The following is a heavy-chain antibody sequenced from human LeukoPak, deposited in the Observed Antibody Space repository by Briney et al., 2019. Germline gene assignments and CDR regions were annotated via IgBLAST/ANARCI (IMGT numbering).Heavy chain of an antibody. CDR1: GGSISSGSHY. D-gene: IGHD3-22*01. CDR3: ASSPRDYYDSSGYYNPLYY. CDR2: IYTSGST. J-gene: IGHJ4*02. Sequence: SQTLSLTCTVSGGSISSGSHYWSWIRQPAGKGLEWIGRIYTSGSTNYNPSLKSRVTISVDTSKNQFSLKLSSVTAADTAVYYCASSPRDYYDSSGYYNPLYYWGQGTLVTVSS. V-gene: IGHV4-61*02.